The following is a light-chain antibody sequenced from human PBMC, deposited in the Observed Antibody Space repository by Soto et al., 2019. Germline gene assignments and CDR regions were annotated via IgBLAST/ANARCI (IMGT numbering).Light chain of an antibody. J-gene: IGLJ3*02. CDR2: DNN. V-gene: IGLV1-51*01. Sequence: QSVLTQPPSVSAAPGQKVTISCSGSSSNIGNNYVSWYQQLPGTAPHLLIYDNNKRPSGIPDRFSGSKSGTSATLGITGLQTGDEADYYCGTWDSSLSVGGVFGGGPKLTVL. CDR1: SSNIGNNY. CDR3: GTWDSSLSVGGV.